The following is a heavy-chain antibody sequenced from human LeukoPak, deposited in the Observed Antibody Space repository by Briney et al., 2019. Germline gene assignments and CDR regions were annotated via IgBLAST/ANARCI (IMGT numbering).Heavy chain of an antibody. CDR1: GFTFSDFH. CDR3: ARLSGTYSRGGDH. D-gene: IGHD1-26*01. V-gene: IGHV3-11*01. Sequence: GGSLRLSCTASGFTFSDFHMSWIRQAPGKGLEWVSHISGSGYTIHHPGSVKGRFTISRDNAKNSLYLQMNSLRVEDSAVYYCARLSGTYSRGGDHWGQGTLVTVSS. J-gene: IGHJ4*02. CDR2: ISGSGYTI.